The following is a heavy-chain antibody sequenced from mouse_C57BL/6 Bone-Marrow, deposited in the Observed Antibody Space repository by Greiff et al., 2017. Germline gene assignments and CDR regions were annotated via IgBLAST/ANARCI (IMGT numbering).Heavy chain of an antibody. J-gene: IGHJ4*01. Sequence: QVQLQQPGAELVKPGASVKMSCTASGYTFTSYWMHWVKQRPGQGLEWIGVIDPSDSYTNYNQKFKGKAKLTVDTSSSTAYMQLSSLTSEDTAVYYCARFLRHGDYWGQGTSVTVSS. CDR1: GYTFTSYW. CDR3: ARFLRHGDY. V-gene: IGHV1-59*01. CDR2: IDPSDSYT. D-gene: IGHD1-2*01.